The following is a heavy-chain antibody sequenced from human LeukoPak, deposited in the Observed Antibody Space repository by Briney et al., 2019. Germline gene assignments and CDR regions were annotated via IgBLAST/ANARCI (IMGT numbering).Heavy chain of an antibody. V-gene: IGHV1-8*01. D-gene: IGHD3-9*01. CDR3: ARRFINYDIFSGPIFDY. J-gene: IGHJ4*02. CDR2: MNPNGGNT. CDR1: GYTFTSYD. Sequence: ASVKVSCKASGYTFTSYDINWVRQATGQGLEWMGWMNPNGGNTGYAQKFQGRVTMTRNTSISTAYMELRSLRSDDTAVYYCARRFINYDIFSGPIFDYWGQGTLVTVSS.